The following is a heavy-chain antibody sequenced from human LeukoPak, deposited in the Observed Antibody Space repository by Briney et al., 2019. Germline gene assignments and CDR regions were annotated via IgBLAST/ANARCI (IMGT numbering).Heavy chain of an antibody. D-gene: IGHD5-18*01. Sequence: IVYGDSVKGRFTISRDNAKNSLYLQMNSLRADDTAVYYCARGSSYGLIDYWGQGTLVTVSS. CDR2: I. CDR3: ARGSSYGLIDY. J-gene: IGHJ4*02. V-gene: IGHV3-9*01.